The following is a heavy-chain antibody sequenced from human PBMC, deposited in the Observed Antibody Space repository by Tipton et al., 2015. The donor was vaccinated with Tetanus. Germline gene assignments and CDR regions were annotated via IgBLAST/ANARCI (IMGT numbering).Heavy chain of an antibody. Sequence: TLSLTCTVSGDSVSGYYWSWIRQPPGKALEWIGYVYYTGSTNHNPSLKSRVTISLDRSKNQISLQLTSVTAADTAVYFCAGVTAQRTELYFDHWGQGTLVTVSS. CDR2: VYYTGST. V-gene: IGHV4-59*02. CDR1: GDSVSGYY. D-gene: IGHD2-8*01. CDR3: AGVTAQRTELYFDH. J-gene: IGHJ4*02.